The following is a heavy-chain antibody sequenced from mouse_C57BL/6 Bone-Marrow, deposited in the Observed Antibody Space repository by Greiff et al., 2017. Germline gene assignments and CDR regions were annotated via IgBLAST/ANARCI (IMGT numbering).Heavy chain of an antibody. CDR1: GYTFTDYE. J-gene: IGHJ3*01. D-gene: IGHD2-3*01. Sequence: QVQLQQSGAELVRPGASVTLSCKASGYTFTDYEMHWVKQTPVHGLEWIGAIDPETGGTAYNQKFKGKVILTADKSSSTAYMALRSLTSEDSAVYYCTRGRGWFLPFAYWGQGTLVTVSA. CDR2: IDPETGGT. CDR3: TRGRGWFLPFAY. V-gene: IGHV1-15*01.